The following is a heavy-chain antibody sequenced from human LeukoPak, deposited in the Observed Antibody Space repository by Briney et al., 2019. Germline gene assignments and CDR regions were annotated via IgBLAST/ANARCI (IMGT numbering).Heavy chain of an antibody. J-gene: IGHJ3*02. D-gene: IGHD3-10*01. Sequence: ASVKVSCKASGYTFTGYCMYWVRQAPGQGLEWMGWINPNSGGTNYAQKFQGWVTMTRDTSISTAYMELSRLRSDDTAVYYCATGRDYFGSGNNDAFDIWGQGTMVTVSS. CDR3: ATGRDYFGSGNNDAFDI. V-gene: IGHV1-2*04. CDR1: GYTFTGYC. CDR2: INPNSGGT.